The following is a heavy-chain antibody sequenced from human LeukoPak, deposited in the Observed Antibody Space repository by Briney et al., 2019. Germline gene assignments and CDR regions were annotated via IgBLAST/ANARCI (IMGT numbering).Heavy chain of an antibody. CDR2: IHTTENT. CDR3: AREGDYGDYSKSFYYMDV. CDR1: GGSISTGSYS. D-gene: IGHD4-17*01. V-gene: IGHV4-61*02. Sequence: SETLSLTCTVSGGSISTGSYSWNWIRQPAGKGLEWIGRIHTTENTDYNPSLKSRVTMSVDMSTSQVSLTLTSVTAADTAVYYCAREGDYGDYSKSFYYMDVWGKGTTVTVSS. J-gene: IGHJ6*03.